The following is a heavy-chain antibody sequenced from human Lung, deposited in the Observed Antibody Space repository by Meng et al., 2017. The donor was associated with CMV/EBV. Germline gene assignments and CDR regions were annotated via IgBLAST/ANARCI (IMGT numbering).Heavy chain of an antibody. CDR1: GFTFSRYW. V-gene: IGHV3-74*01. Sequence: GESXKISCAASGFTFSRYWMHWVRQAPEEGLVWVSGISSDGTTTTYADSVRGRFTISRDNAKNTLYLQMNSLRAEDTAVYYCARVPWYFDLWGRGTLVTVSS. CDR3: ARVPWYFDL. J-gene: IGHJ2*01. CDR2: ISSDGTTT.